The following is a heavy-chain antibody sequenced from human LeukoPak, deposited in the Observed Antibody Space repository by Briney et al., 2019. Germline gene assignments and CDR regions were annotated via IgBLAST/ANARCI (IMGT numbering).Heavy chain of an antibody. V-gene: IGHV3-23*01. D-gene: IGHD3-9*01. J-gene: IGHJ4*02. CDR1: GFTFSTNA. CDR3: AKSNGVRYFDWLSVDY. CDR2: ISGRTGRT. Sequence: PGGSLRLSCAASGFTFSTNAMSWVRQAPRKGLEWVSAISGRTGRTYYADSIKGRFTISRDNSKNTLYLQMNSLRAEDTAVFYCAKSNGVRYFDWLSVDYWGQGTLVTVSS.